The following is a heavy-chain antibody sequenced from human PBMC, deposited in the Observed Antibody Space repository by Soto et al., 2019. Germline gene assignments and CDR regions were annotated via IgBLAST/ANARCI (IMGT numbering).Heavy chain of an antibody. Sequence: QVQLQESGPGLVKPSGTLSLTCAVSGGSIGSGNWWSWVRQPPGKGLEWIGEISHSGSTNYNPSLKRRLTISVDRSNNQFSLRLTSVTAADTAVYYCASHRGNTYGPYDYWGQGTLVTVSS. D-gene: IGHD5-18*01. CDR2: ISHSGST. CDR3: ASHRGNTYGPYDY. J-gene: IGHJ4*02. V-gene: IGHV4-4*02. CDR1: GGSIGSGNW.